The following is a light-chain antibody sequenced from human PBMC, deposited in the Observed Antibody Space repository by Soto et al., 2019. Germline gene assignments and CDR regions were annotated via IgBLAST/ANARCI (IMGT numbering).Light chain of an antibody. CDR2: GAS. CDR1: QGVSSN. V-gene: IGKV3-15*01. CDR3: QQYNNWPRT. Sequence: EIVMTQSPATLSVSPGERATLSLRPSQGVSSNLAGYQQKPGQAPRLLIYGASTRATGIPARFSGSGSRTEFTLTISSLQSEDFAVYYCQQYNNWPRTFGQGTKVEIK. J-gene: IGKJ1*01.